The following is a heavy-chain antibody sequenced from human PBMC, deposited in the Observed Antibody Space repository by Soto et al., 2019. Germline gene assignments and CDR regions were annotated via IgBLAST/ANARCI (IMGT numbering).Heavy chain of an antibody. CDR2: MNSNSGNT. V-gene: IGHV1-8*01. D-gene: IGHD3-10*01. CDR3: ARGLISRGLVATH. CDR1: GDSFTSYD. J-gene: IGHJ4*02. Sequence: QVQLVQSGAEVKKPGASVKVSCKTSGDSFTSYDINWVRQAPGQGLEWLGRMNSNSGNTGYSDNFQGRVSMTRDTSISTAYLELTNLRSDDTAVYYCARGLISRGLVATHWGQGTRVTVSS.